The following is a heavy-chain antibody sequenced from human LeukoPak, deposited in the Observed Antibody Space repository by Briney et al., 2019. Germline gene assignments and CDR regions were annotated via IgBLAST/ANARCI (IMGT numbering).Heavy chain of an antibody. D-gene: IGHD3-10*01. J-gene: IGHJ6*03. Sequence: KPSETLSLTCAVYGGSFSGYYWSWIRQPPGKGLEWIGEINHSGSTNYNPSLKSRVTISVDTSKNHFSLKLSAVTAADTAVYYCARGYGSGSYYYYYYYMDVWGKGTTVTVSS. V-gene: IGHV4-34*01. CDR1: GGSFSGYY. CDR2: INHSGST. CDR3: ARGYGSGSYYYYYYYMDV.